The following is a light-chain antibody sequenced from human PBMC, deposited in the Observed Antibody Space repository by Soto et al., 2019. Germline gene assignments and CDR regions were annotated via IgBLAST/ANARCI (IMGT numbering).Light chain of an antibody. V-gene: IGKV3-20*01. J-gene: IGKJ4*01. Sequence: EIVLTQSPGTLSLSPGERATLSCRASQSVSSSYLAWYQQKPGQAPRLLIYDASSRATRIPDRFSGSGSGTDFTLTISRLEPEDFAVSYCQQYGSSPRLTFGGGTKVEIK. CDR1: QSVSSSY. CDR2: DAS. CDR3: QQYGSSPRLT.